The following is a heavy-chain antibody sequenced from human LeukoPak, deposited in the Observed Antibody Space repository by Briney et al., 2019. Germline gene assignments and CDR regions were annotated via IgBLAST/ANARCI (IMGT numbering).Heavy chain of an antibody. CDR3: ARQGKWLRKYYFDY. CDR2: IYYSGST. Sequence: PSETLSLTCTVSGGSISSSSYYWGWIRQPPGKGLEWIGSIYYSGSTYYNPSLKSRVTISVDTSKNQFSLKLSSVTAAVTAVYYCARQGKWLRKYYFDYWGQGTLVTVSS. V-gene: IGHV4-39*01. J-gene: IGHJ4*02. CDR1: GGSISSSSYY. D-gene: IGHD5-12*01.